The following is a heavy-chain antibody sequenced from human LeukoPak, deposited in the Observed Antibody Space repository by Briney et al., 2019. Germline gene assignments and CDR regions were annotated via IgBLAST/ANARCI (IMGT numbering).Heavy chain of an antibody. CDR2: IYYSRST. V-gene: IGHV4-59*01. CDR3: ASSYSGSMVY. D-gene: IGHD3-10*01. CDR1: GGSISSYY. Sequence: PSETLSLTCTVSGGSISSYYWSWIRQPPGKGLEWIGYIYYSRSTNYNPSLKSRVTISVGTSKNQFSLKLSSVTAADTAVYYCASSYSGSMVYWGQGTLVTVSS. J-gene: IGHJ4*02.